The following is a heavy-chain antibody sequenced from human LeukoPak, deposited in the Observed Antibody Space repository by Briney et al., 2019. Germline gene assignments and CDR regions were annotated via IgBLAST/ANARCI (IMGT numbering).Heavy chain of an antibody. CDR3: TRWRSGTSD. Sequence: GGSLRLSCAASGYTFSDHYIDWVRQAPGKGLEWVGHTRNKANNYATEYAASVKGKFTISRDDSRNSVYLQMNSLKTEDTAVYYCTRWRSGTSDWGQGTLVTVSS. CDR1: GYTFSDHY. CDR2: TRNKANNYAT. V-gene: IGHV3-72*01. D-gene: IGHD4-23*01. J-gene: IGHJ4*02.